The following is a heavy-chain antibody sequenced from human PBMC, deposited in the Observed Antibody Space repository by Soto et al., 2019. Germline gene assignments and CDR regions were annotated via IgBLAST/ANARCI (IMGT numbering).Heavy chain of an antibody. CDR3: ARDHRGDSLDY. CDR1: GFTFSSYA. J-gene: IGHJ4*02. CDR2: ISGSGGST. D-gene: IGHD3-10*01. Sequence: GGSLRLSCAASGFTFSSYAMSWVRQAPGKGLEWVSAISGSGGSTYYADSVKGRFTISRDNSKNTLYLQMNNLRADDTAVYYCARDHRGDSLDYWGQGTLVTVSS. V-gene: IGHV3-23*01.